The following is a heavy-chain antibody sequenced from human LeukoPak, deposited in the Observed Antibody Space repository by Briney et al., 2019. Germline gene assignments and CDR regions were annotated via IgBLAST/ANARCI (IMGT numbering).Heavy chain of an antibody. D-gene: IGHD3-22*01. CDR2: IKPNSGGT. CDR1: GYTFTGYY. V-gene: IGHV1-2*02. Sequence: EASVKVSCKASGYTFTGYYMHWVRQAPGQGLEWMGWIKPNSGGTNYAQKFQGRVTMTRDTSISTAYMELSRLRSDDTAVYYCARDGVGYYDSSGYYYFQHWGQGTLVTVSS. CDR3: ARDGVGYYDSSGYYYFQH. J-gene: IGHJ1*01.